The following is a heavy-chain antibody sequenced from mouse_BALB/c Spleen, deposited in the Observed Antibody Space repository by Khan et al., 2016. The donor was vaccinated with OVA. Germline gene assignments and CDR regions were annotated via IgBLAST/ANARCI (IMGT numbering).Heavy chain of an antibody. D-gene: IGHD1-1*01. V-gene: IGHV5-6*01. CDR2: VNTGGSYT. J-gene: IGHJ3*01. CDR1: GFTFSTYG. CDR3: ERLAYYYDSEGFAY. Sequence: EVELVESGGDLVKPGGSLKLSCTASGFTFSTYGMSWVRQTPDKRLEWVATVNTGGSYTYYPDSVKGRFTISRDNTKDTLYLQMNSLKSEDTAIFYCERLAYYYDSEGFAYWGQGTLVTVSA.